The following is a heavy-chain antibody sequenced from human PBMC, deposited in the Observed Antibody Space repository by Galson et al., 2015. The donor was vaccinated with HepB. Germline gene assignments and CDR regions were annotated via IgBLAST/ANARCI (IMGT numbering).Heavy chain of an antibody. CDR1: GFTFDDYA. Sequence: SLRLSCAASGFTFDDYAMHWVRQAPGKGLEWVSGISWNSGSIGYADSVKGRFTISRDNAKNSLYLQMNSLRAEDTALYYCAKDTTPLGRGYYYGMDVWGQGTTVTVSS. CDR3: AKDTTPLGRGYYYGMDV. V-gene: IGHV3-9*01. J-gene: IGHJ6*02. D-gene: IGHD7-27*01. CDR2: ISWNSGSI.